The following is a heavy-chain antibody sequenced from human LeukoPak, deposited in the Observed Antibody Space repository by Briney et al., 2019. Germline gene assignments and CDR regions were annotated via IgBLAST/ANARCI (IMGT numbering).Heavy chain of an antibody. CDR2: ISGSGGST. CDR1: GFTFSSHG. D-gene: IGHD3-22*01. Sequence: GGTLRLSCAASGFTFSSHGMSWVRQAPGKGLEWVSAISGSGGSTYYADSVKGRFTISRDNSKNTLYLQMNSLRAEDTAVYYCANWYSSGYRRFDYWGQGTLVTVSS. J-gene: IGHJ4*02. CDR3: ANWYSSGYRRFDY. V-gene: IGHV3-23*01.